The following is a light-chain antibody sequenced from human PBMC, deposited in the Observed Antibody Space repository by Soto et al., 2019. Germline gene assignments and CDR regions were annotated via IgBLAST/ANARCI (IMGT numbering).Light chain of an antibody. CDR2: GAS. J-gene: IGKJ1*01. Sequence: EIVLTHSPGTLSLSPGETATLSFSSSPSVSSSYLAWYQQKPGQAPRLLIYGASSRATGIPDRFSGSGSGTDFTPTISRLEPEDFAVYYCQQYGSSPPWTFGQGTKVDIK. CDR3: QQYGSSPPWT. CDR1: PSVSSSY. V-gene: IGKV3-20*01.